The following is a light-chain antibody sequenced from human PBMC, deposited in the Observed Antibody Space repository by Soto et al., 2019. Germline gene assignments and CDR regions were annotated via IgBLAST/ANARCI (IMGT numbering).Light chain of an antibody. CDR3: CSYADSFYF. J-gene: IGLJ1*01. CDR2: EVN. V-gene: IGLV2-23*02. Sequence: QSALTQPASVSGSPGQSITISCTGTSSDVGNYNLVSWYQHHPGKAPKLMIYEVNKRPSGVSNRFSGSKSGNTASLTISGLQAEDEADYYCCSYADSFYFFGTGTQLTVL. CDR1: SSDVGNYNL.